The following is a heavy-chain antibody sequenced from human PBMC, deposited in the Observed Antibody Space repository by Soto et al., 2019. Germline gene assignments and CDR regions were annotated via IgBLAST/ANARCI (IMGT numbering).Heavy chain of an antibody. Sequence: SETLSLTCTVSGDSFSDYKWSWIRQPPGKGLEYIGYMYSSGYTDYNPSLKSRVTMSIDTSKNQYSLKLSSATAADTAVYYCAREWSAFDYWGQGTLVTVSS. J-gene: IGHJ4*02. CDR3: AREWSAFDY. CDR1: GDSFSDYK. D-gene: IGHD2-15*01. V-gene: IGHV4-59*01. CDR2: MYSSGYT.